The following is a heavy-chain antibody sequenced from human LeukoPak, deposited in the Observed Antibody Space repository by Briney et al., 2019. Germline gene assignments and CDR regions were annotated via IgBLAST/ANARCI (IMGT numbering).Heavy chain of an antibody. CDR3: ARRGYVWGSYRYTAIQY. J-gene: IGHJ4*02. CDR1: GGSFSGYY. V-gene: IGHV4-34*01. D-gene: IGHD3-16*02. Sequence: SETLSLTCAVYGGSFSGYYWSWIRQPPGKGLEWIGEINHSGSTNYNPSLKSRVTISVDTSKNQFSLKLSSVTAADTAVYYCARRGYVWGSYRYTAIQYWGQGTLVTVSS. CDR2: INHSGST.